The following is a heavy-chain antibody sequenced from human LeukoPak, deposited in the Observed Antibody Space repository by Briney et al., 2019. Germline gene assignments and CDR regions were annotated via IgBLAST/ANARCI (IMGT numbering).Heavy chain of an antibody. CDR3: VADRLAFDY. J-gene: IGHJ4*02. Sequence: GGSLRLSCTVSGFTVSSNSMSWVRQAPGKGLEWVSFIYSDNTHYSDSVKGRFTISRDSSKNTLYLQMNSLRAEDTAVYYCVADRLAFDYWGQGTLVTVSS. V-gene: IGHV3-53*01. CDR2: IYSDNT. CDR1: GFTVSSNS.